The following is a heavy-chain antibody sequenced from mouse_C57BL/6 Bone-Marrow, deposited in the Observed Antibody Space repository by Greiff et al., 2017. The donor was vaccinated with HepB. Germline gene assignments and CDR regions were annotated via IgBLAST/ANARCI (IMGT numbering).Heavy chain of an antibody. D-gene: IGHD1-2*01. J-gene: IGHJ2*01. CDR2: IYPGGGYT. V-gene: IGHV1-63*01. Sequence: QVQLKESGAELVRPGTSVKMSCKASGYTFTNYWIGWAKQRPGHGLEWIGDIYPGGGYTNYNEKFKGKATLTADKSSSTAYMQFSSLTSEDSAIYYCARWRITTAFDYWGQGTTLTVSS. CDR3: ARWRITTAFDY. CDR1: GYTFTNYW.